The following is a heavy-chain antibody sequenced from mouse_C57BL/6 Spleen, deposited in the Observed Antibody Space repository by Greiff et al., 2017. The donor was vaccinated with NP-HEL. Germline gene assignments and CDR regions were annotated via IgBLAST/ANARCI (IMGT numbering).Heavy chain of an antibody. V-gene: IGHV3-6*01. D-gene: IGHD1-1*01. J-gene: IGHJ2*01. CDR3: ARDSGGSSGYFDY. CDR2: ISYDGSN. CDR1: GYSITSGYY. Sequence: DVKLQESGPGLVKPSQSLSLTCSVTGYSITSGYYWNWIRQFPGNKLEWMGYISYDGSNNYNPSLKNRISITRDTSKNQFFLKLNSVTTEDTATYYCARDSGGSSGYFDYWGQGTTLTVSS.